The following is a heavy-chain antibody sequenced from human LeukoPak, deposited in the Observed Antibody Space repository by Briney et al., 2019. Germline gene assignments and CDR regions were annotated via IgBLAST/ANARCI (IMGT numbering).Heavy chain of an antibody. CDR1: GGSISPYY. CDR3: ARFSSIAAAFDY. D-gene: IGHD6-13*01. CDR2: IYTSGTT. Sequence: SETLSLTCTVSGGSISPYYWSWIRQPPGKGLEWIGYIYTSGTTHYNPSLKSRVTMSVDTSKNQFSLNLSSVTAADTAVYYCARFSSIAAAFDYWGQGTLVTVSS. V-gene: IGHV4-4*08. J-gene: IGHJ4*02.